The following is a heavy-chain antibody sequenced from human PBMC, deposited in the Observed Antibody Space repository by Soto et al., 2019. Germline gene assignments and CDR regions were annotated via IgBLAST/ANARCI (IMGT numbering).Heavy chain of an antibody. Sequence: EVQLVESGGGLVQPGGSLRLSCAASGLTVSNNYISWVRQSPGKGLEWVSLIYSGGSTKYADSVKGRFTISRDNSKNTLYLQMNSLRAEDTAVYYCAALLPTVVTHFQHWGQGTLVTVSS. CDR1: GLTVSNNY. D-gene: IGHD4-17*01. CDR3: AALLPTVVTHFQH. CDR2: IYSGGST. V-gene: IGHV3-66*01. J-gene: IGHJ1*01.